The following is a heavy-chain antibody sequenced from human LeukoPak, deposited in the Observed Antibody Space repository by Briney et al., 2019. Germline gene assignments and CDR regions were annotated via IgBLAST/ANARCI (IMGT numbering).Heavy chain of an antibody. J-gene: IGHJ4*02. D-gene: IGHD5-12*01. Sequence: SETLSLTCTVSGGSISSYYWSWIRQPPGKELEWIGYIYYSGSTNYNPSLKSRVTISVDTSKNQFSLKVSSVTAADTAVYYCARESGPSFDYWGQGTLVTVSS. V-gene: IGHV4-59*01. CDR2: IYYSGST. CDR3: ARESGPSFDY. CDR1: GGSISSYY.